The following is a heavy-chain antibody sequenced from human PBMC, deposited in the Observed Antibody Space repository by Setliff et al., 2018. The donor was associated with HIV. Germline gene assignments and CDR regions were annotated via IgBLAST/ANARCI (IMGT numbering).Heavy chain of an antibody. Sequence: SETLSLTCTVSGGSISSSSYYWGWIRRPPGKGLEWIGNIYYTGNTYYNPSLKSRVTISVDTSKNQFSLKLSSVTAADTAVFYCARAGIKEDAFDIWGQGTMVTVSS. CDR2: IYYTGNT. CDR3: ARAGIKEDAFDI. D-gene: IGHD3-10*01. CDR1: GGSISSSSYY. V-gene: IGHV4-39*01. J-gene: IGHJ3*02.